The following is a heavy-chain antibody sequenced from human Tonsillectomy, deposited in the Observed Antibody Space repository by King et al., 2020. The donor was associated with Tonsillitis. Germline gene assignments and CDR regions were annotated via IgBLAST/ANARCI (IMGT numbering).Heavy chain of an antibody. J-gene: IGHJ5*02. V-gene: IGHV4-39*01. Sequence: QLQESGPGLVKPSETLSLTCTVSGGSLSSTIYYWGWIRQPPGKGLEWVGSIYYSGTTYYNPSLKSRVTISVDTSKNQFSLKLSSMTAADTAVYYCASLQRSTSSWNYVYWFDPWGQGTLVTVSS. D-gene: IGHD1-7*01. CDR1: GGSLSSTIYY. CDR2: IYYSGTT. CDR3: ASLQRSTSSWNYVYWFDP.